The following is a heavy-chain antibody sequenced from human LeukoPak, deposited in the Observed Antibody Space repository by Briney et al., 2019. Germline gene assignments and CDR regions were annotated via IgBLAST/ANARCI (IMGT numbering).Heavy chain of an antibody. D-gene: IGHD6-6*01. CDR2: IIPIFGTA. CDR1: GGTFSSYA. Sequence: ASVKVSCKASGGTFSSYAISWVRQAPGQGLEWMGGIIPIFGTANYAQKFQGRVTITADESTSTAYMELSSLRSEDTAVYYCATFEYSSSSVASWFDPWGQGALVTVSS. CDR3: ATFEYSSSSVASWFDP. J-gene: IGHJ5*02. V-gene: IGHV1-69*13.